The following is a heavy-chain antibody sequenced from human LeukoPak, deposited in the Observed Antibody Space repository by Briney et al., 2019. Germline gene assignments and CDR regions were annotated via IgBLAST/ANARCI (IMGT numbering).Heavy chain of an antibody. CDR2: IYYSGST. Sequence: SETLSLTCTVSGGSISSYYWSWIRQPPGKGLEWIGYIYYSGSTNYNPSLKSRVTISVDTSKNQFSLKLSSVTDADTAVYYCARGYSYGQGDLDYWGQGTLVTVSS. CDR3: ARGYSYGQGDLDY. CDR1: GGSISSYY. D-gene: IGHD5-18*01. V-gene: IGHV4-59*01. J-gene: IGHJ4*02.